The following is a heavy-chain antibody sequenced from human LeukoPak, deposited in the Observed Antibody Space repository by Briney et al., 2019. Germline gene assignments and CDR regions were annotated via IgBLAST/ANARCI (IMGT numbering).Heavy chain of an antibody. V-gene: IGHV3-23*01. D-gene: IGHD3-9*01. CDR3: AKDILTGYEPFDY. Sequence: PGGSLRLSCAASGFTFSGDAMSGVREAPRKRLWWVSGISFSVGSTYYADSVKGRFTISREHSKNTLYLQMNSLSAEDTAVYYCAKDILTGYEPFDYWGQGPLVTVSS. CDR2: ISFSVGST. J-gene: IGHJ4*02. CDR1: GFTFSGDA.